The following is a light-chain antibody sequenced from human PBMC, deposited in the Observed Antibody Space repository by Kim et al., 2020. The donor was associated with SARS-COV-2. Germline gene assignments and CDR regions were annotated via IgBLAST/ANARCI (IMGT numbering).Light chain of an antibody. CDR3: QQYGSSPT. V-gene: IGKV3-20*01. Sequence: LSPGERATHSCRASQSVSSSYLAWYQQKPGQAPRLLIYGASSRATGIPDRFSGSGSGTDFTLTISRREHEDFAVYYCQQYGSSPTFGQGTKVDIK. J-gene: IGKJ1*01. CDR2: GAS. CDR1: QSVSSSY.